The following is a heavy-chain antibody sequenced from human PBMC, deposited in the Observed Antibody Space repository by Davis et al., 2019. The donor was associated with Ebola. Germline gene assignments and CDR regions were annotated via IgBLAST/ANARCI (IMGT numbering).Heavy chain of an antibody. D-gene: IGHD2-8*01. Sequence: KVSCKTSGHNFAAYWIGWVRQKPGGGLEWMGIIYPGDSDIRYSPSFEGQVTISADRSISTAYLQWSSLEASDSALYYCARPSTSGQGNAFNIWGQGTMVRVSS. CDR2: IYPGDSDI. J-gene: IGHJ3*02. CDR1: GHNFAAYW. CDR3: ARPSTSGQGNAFNI. V-gene: IGHV5-51*01.